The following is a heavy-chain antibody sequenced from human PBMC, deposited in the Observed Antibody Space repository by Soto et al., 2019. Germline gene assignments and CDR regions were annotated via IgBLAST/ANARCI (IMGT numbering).Heavy chain of an antibody. V-gene: IGHV3-23*01. CDR1: TSTFSSYA. CDR2: ISGGGLST. J-gene: IGHJ4*02. D-gene: IGHD6-25*01. CDR3: ATTALAAAGVY. Sequence: GGSLRLSCAVSTSTFSSYAMSWVRQAPGKGLEWVSSISGGGLSTYHADSVKGRFTISRDNSKNTLFLQMNSLRAEDTALYYCATTALAAAGVYWGQGTLVTVSS.